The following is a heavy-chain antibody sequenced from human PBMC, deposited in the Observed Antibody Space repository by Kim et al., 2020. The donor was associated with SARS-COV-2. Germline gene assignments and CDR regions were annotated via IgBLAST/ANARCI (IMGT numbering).Heavy chain of an antibody. Sequence: GGSLRLSCAASGFTFSSYSMNWVRQAPGKGLEWVSSISSSSSYIYYADSVKGRFTISRDNAKNSLYLQMNSLRAEDTAVYYCARGGYGSGSRDACDIWGQGTMVTVSS. V-gene: IGHV3-21*01. J-gene: IGHJ3*02. CDR1: GFTFSSYS. CDR3: ARGGYGSGSRDACDI. D-gene: IGHD3-10*01. CDR2: ISSSSSYI.